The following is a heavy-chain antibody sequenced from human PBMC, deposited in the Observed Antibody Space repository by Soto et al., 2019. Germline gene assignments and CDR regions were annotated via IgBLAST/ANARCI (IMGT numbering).Heavy chain of an antibody. CDR3: VSSGESSGWYEGGEYFQH. J-gene: IGHJ1*01. Sequence: GGSLRLSCAASGFTFSSYAMSWVRQAPGKGLEWVSAISGSGGSTYYADSVKGRFTISRDNSKNTLYLQMNSLRAEDTAVYYCVSSGESSGWYEGGEYFQHWGQGTLVTVSS. D-gene: IGHD6-19*01. V-gene: IGHV3-23*01. CDR2: ISGSGGST. CDR1: GFTFSSYA.